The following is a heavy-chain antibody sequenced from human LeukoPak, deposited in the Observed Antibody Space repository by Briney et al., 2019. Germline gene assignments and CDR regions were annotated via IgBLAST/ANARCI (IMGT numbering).Heavy chain of an antibody. V-gene: IGHV3-23*01. CDR3: AKDGAQYSSGPECDP. CDR2: ISHDGMNA. Sequence: GGSLRLSCAASGLHFSGTAMSWVRQAPGKGLEWVSAISHDGMNAYYADSVKGRFTISRDNSKKTVSLEMSSLTAADAGVYYCAKDGAQYSSGPECDPRGQGALVTVSP. CDR1: GLHFSGTA. D-gene: IGHD6-19*01. J-gene: IGHJ5*02.